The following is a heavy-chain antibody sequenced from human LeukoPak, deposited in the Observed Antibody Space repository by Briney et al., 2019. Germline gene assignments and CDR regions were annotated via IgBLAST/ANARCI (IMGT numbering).Heavy chain of an antibody. D-gene: IGHD4-23*01. Sequence: PSETLSLTCAVYGGSFSGYYWSWIRQPPGKGLEWIGEINHSGSTNYNPSLKSRVTISVDTSKNQFSLKLSSVTAADTAVYYCARDHGGNSNYFDYWGQGTLVTVSS. CDR3: ARDHGGNSNYFDY. V-gene: IGHV4-34*01. CDR2: INHSGST. J-gene: IGHJ4*02. CDR1: GGSFSGYY.